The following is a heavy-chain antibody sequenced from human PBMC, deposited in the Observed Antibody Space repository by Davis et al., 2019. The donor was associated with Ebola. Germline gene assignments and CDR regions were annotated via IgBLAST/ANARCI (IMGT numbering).Heavy chain of an antibody. Sequence: PSETLSLTCTVSGGSISSYYWSWIRQPPGKGLEWIGYIYYSGSTNYNPSLKSRVTISVDTSKNQFSLKLSSVTAADTAVYYCARWGALYDYWGQGTLVTVSS. V-gene: IGHV4-59*08. CDR2: IYYSGST. CDR1: GGSISSYY. D-gene: IGHD3-16*01. J-gene: IGHJ4*02. CDR3: ARWGALYDY.